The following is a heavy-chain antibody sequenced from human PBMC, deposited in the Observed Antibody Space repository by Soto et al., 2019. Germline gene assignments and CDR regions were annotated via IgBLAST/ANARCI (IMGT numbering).Heavy chain of an antibody. CDR1: GYTFTSYA. V-gene: IGHV1-3*01. D-gene: IGHD3-10*01. Sequence: QVQLVQSGAEVKKPGASVKVSCKASGYTFTSYAMYWVRQAPGQRLEWMGWINAVNGNTKYSQKLQGRVTITRETSASTDYMELSSLRSEDTAVYYFARDMGFGLSDYWGQGTLVTVSS. CDR2: INAVNGNT. J-gene: IGHJ4*02. CDR3: ARDMGFGLSDY.